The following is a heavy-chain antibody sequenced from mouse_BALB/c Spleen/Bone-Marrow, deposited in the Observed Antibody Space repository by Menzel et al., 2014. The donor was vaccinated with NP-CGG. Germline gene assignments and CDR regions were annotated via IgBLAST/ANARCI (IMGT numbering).Heavy chain of an antibody. Sequence: VQGVESGGGLVQPGGSRKLSCAASGFTFSGFGMHWVRQAPEKGLEWVAYISRGSSTIYYADTVKGRFTISRDNPKNTLFLQMTSLRSEDTAMYYCARSGITTGSYWYFDIWGAGTTVTVSS. J-gene: IGHJ1*01. D-gene: IGHD1-1*01. CDR1: GFTFSGFG. CDR3: ARSGITTGSYWYFDI. CDR2: ISRGSSTI. V-gene: IGHV5-17*02.